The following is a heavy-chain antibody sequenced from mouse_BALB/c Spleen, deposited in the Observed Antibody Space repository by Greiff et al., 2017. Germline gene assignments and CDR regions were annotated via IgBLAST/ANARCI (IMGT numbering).Heavy chain of an antibody. D-gene: IGHD2-2*01. V-gene: IGHV14-3*02. CDR3: SNLLWLRRFSY. CDR1: GFNIKDTY. CDR2: IDPANGNT. Sequence: VQLQQPGAELVKPGASVKLSCTASGFNIKDTYMHWVKQRPEQGLEWIGRIDPANGNTKYDPKFQGKATITADTSSNTAYLQLSSLTSEDTAVYYCSNLLWLRRFSYWGQGTLVTVSA. J-gene: IGHJ3*01.